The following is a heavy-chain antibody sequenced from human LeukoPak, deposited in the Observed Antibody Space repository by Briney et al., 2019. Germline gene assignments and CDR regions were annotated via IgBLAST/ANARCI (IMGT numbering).Heavy chain of an antibody. CDR3: ARPITFGEVRLPWIF. CDR2: IFYTGTT. V-gene: IGHV4-39*01. D-gene: IGHD3-16*01. J-gene: IGHJ4*02. Sequence: SETLSLTCTVSGVSISINDYYCGWIRQLPGKGLEWIGSIFYTGTTYYNPSLKSRVTISVDTSRNQLSLKLTSVTAADTAVYYCARPITFGEVRLPWIFWGPGTLVTVSS. CDR1: GVSISINDYY.